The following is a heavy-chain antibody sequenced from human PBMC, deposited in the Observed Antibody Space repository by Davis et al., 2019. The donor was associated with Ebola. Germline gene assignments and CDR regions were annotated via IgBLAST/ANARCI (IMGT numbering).Heavy chain of an antibody. D-gene: IGHD6-19*01. CDR3: ARDRGYSSGWFDY. V-gene: IGHV3-11*05. Sequence: FTFSRDNAKNSLYLQMNSLRAEDTAVYYCARDRGYSSGWFDYWGQGTLVTVSS. J-gene: IGHJ4*02.